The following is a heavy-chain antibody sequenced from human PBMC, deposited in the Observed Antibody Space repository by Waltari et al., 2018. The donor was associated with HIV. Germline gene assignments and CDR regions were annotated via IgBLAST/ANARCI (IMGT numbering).Heavy chain of an antibody. CDR2: IKQDGSEK. J-gene: IGHJ4*02. CDR1: GFTFSSYW. CDR3: ARSPYDIYGDYDLCDY. V-gene: IGHV3-7*01. D-gene: IGHD4-17*01. Sequence: EVQLVESGGGLVQPGGSLRLSCAASGFTFSSYWMSWVRQAPGKGLEWVANIKQDGSEKCYVDSVKGRFTISIDNAKNSLYLQMNSLRAEDTAVYYCARSPYDIYGDYDLCDYWGQGTLVTVSS.